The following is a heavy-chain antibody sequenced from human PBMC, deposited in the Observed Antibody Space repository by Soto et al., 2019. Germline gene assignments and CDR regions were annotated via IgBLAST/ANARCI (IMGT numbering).Heavy chain of an antibody. CDR2: IYYSGSS. CDR3: ARETYGDYATFDY. J-gene: IGHJ4*02. CDR1: GGSIGSYY. Sequence: ETLSLTCTVSGGSIGSYYWNWIRQPPGKGLEGIGYIYYSGSSNYNPSLKSRVTVSVDTSKNQFSLKLSSVTAADTAVYYCARETYGDYATFDYWGQGTLVTVSS. V-gene: IGHV4-59*01. D-gene: IGHD4-17*01.